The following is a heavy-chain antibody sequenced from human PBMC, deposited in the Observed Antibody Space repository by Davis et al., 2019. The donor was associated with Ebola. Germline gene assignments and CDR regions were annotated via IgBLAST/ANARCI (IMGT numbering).Heavy chain of an antibody. CDR3: ARTDYDILFYGMDV. Sequence: GESLKISCAASGFTFSGSAMHWVRQASGKGLEWVGRIRSKANSYATAYAASVKGRFTISRDNAKNSLYLQMNSLRAEDTAVYYCARTDYDILFYGMDVWGQGTTVTVSS. CDR1: GFTFSGSA. V-gene: IGHV3-73*01. D-gene: IGHD3-9*01. CDR2: IRSKANSYAT. J-gene: IGHJ6*02.